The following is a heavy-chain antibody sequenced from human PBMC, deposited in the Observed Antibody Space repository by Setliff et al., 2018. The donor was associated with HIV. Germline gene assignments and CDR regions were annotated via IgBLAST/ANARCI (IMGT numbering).Heavy chain of an antibody. CDR3: ARGLGSTRFDP. V-gene: IGHV1-2*02. CDR1: GYSFSDYY. D-gene: IGHD2-2*01. J-gene: IGHJ5*02. CDR2: ISPKYGGT. Sequence: ASVKVSCKASGYSFSDYYIHWVRQAPGHGFQWMGWISPKYGGTNYAQNFQGRVTMTRDTSISTAYMELRSLRSDDTAVYYCARGLGSTRFDPWGQGTLVTVSS.